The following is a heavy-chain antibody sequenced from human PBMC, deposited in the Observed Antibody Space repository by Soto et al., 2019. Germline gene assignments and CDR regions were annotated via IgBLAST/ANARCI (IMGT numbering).Heavy chain of an antibody. V-gene: IGHV1-18*01. D-gene: IGHD1-1*01. Sequence: QVQLVQSGAEVKKSGASVKVSCKASGYSFDTYGITWVRQAPGQGLEWLGWISIYSGNTHYAQKVQDRLTLTRDISTRTAYMELRSLRSDDTAVYYCARNWNDDRLSRFACWGQGTLVTVSS. CDR2: ISIYSGNT. CDR1: GYSFDTYG. J-gene: IGHJ4*02. CDR3: ARNWNDDRLSRFAC.